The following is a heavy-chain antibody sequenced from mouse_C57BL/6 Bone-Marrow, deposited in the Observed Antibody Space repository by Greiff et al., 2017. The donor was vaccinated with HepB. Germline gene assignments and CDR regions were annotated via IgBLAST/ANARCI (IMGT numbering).Heavy chain of an antibody. J-gene: IGHJ4*01. CDR2: INPRNGGT. V-gene: IGHV1-53*01. D-gene: IGHD2-3*01. CDR1: GYTFTSYW. Sequence: QVQLQQPGAELVKPGASVKLSCKASGYTFTSYWMHWVKQRPGQGLEWIGNINPRNGGTDYSEKFKSKATLTVDKSSSTAYMQLSSMSSEESAAYYCARGWLPYAMDYWGQGTSVTVSA. CDR3: ARGWLPYAMDY.